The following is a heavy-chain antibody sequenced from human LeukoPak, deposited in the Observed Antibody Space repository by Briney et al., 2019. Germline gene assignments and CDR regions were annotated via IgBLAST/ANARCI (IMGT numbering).Heavy chain of an antibody. CDR2: ISAYNGNT. CDR1: GYTFTSYG. CDR3: ARGEIVVVPAASYYYYYGMDV. V-gene: IGHV1-18*01. J-gene: IGHJ6*02. Sequence: ASVKVSCKASGYTFTSYGISWVRQAPGQGLEWMGWISAYNGNTNYAQKLQCRVTMTTDTSTSTAYMELRSLRSDDTAVYYCARGEIVVVPAASYYYYYGMDVWGQGTTVTVSS. D-gene: IGHD2-2*01.